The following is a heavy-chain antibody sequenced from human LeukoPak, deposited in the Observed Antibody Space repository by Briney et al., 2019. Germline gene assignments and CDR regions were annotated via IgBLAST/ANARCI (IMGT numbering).Heavy chain of an antibody. CDR2: ISYDGSNK. D-gene: IGHD3-9*01. Sequence: GGSLRLSCAASGFTFSSYGTHWVRQAPGKGLEWVAVISYDGSNKYYADSVKGRFTISRDNSKNTLYLQMNSLRAEDTAVYYCAKAFRYFDSVDWGQGTLVTVSS. J-gene: IGHJ4*02. CDR1: GFTFSSYG. CDR3: AKAFRYFDSVD. V-gene: IGHV3-30*18.